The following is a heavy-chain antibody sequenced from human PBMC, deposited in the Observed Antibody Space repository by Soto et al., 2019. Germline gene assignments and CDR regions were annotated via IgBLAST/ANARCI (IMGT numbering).Heavy chain of an antibody. V-gene: IGHV3-9*01. CDR3: AKDAVGSHYFYYLDV. D-gene: IGHD3-10*01. CDR1: GFAFNDYA. Sequence: DVQLVESGGGLVQPGRSLRLSCAASGFAFNDYAMHWVRQAPGKGLEWVAGISWHSANIAYADSVKGRFTISRDNAKNSLNLQMNSLRSEDTAFYYCAKDAVGSHYFYYLDVWSKGTAVTVSS. CDR2: ISWHSANI. J-gene: IGHJ6*03.